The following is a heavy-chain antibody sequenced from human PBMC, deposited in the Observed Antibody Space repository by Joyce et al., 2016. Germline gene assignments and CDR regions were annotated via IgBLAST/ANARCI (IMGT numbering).Heavy chain of an antibody. Sequence: QVQLVQSGAEVKKPGSSVKVSCKAYGGSFSNNAISWVRQAPGQGVEWMGRIIPIFGTANHAQKFQGRVTITADETTSTAYMQLSSLRSDDTAVYYCARDKRRGSHLLYFYYAMDVWGQGTTVTVSS. J-gene: IGHJ6*02. CDR1: GGSFSNNA. CDR3: ARDKRRGSHLLYFYYAMDV. V-gene: IGHV1-69*18. CDR2: IIPIFGTA. D-gene: IGHD1-26*01.